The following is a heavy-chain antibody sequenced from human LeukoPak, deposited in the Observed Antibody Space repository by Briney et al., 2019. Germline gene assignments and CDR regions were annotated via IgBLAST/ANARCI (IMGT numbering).Heavy chain of an antibody. CDR2: IFYSGST. CDR3: ARSTVTQES. D-gene: IGHD4-17*01. V-gene: IGHV4-39*07. Sequence: SETLSLTCTVSGGSISTSNYYWGWIRQPPGKGLEWIGNIFYSGSTYYSPSLKSRVTISLDTSRNQFSLKLSSVTAADAAVYYCARSTVTQESWGQGTLVTVSS. CDR1: GGSISTSNYY. J-gene: IGHJ5*02.